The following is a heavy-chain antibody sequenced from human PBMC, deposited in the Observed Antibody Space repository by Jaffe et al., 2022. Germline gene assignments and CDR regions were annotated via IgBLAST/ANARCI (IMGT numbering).Heavy chain of an antibody. V-gene: IGHV4-59*01. D-gene: IGHD2-8*02. J-gene: IGHJ5*02. CDR1: GGSISSYY. CDR2: IYYSGST. Sequence: QVQLQESGPGLVKPSETLSLTCTVSGGSISSYYWSWIRQPPGKGLEWIGYIYYSGSTNYNPSLKSRVTISVDTSKNQFSLKLSSVTAADTAVYYCAGGLVVWEFDPWGQGTLVTVSS. CDR3: AGGLVVWEFDP.